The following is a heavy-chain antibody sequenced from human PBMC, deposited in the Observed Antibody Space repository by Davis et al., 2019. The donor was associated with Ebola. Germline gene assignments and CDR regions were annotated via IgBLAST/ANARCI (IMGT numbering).Heavy chain of an antibody. J-gene: IGHJ4*02. V-gene: IGHV1-18*04. CDR3: ARAQFPTTSDH. CDR2: INPHNGNT. CDR1: GYIFTNYG. Sequence: AASVKVSCKASGYIFTNYGITWVRQAPGQGLEWMGWINPHNGNTNYAQNVQGRVTMTTDTSTSTAYMEVGILRSDDTAVYYCARAQFPTTSDHWGQGTLVTVSS. D-gene: IGHD1-1*01.